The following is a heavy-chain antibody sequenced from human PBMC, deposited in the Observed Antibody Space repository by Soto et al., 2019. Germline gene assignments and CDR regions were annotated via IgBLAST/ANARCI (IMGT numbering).Heavy chain of an antibody. CDR2: IWYDGSNK. Sequence: QVQLVESGGCVVQPGRSLRLSCAASGFTFSSDGMHWVRQAPGKGLEWVALIWYDGSNKYYADSVKGRFTISRDNSKNTLYLQMNSLRAEDTAVYYCARDQGAYAEYFQHWGQGTLVTVSS. V-gene: IGHV3-33*01. CDR3: ARDQGAYAEYFQH. J-gene: IGHJ1*01. CDR1: GFTFSSDG. D-gene: IGHD1-26*01.